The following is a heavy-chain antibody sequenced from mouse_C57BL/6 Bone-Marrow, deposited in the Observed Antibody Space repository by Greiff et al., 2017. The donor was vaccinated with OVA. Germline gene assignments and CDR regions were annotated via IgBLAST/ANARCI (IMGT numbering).Heavy chain of an antibody. CDR1: GFNIKDDY. Sequence: EVQLVESGAELVRPGASVKLSCTASGFNIKDDYMHWVKQRPEQGLEWIGWIDPENGDTEYASKFQGKATITADTSSNTAYLQLSSLTSEDTAVYYCTSYDYDDNAYWGQGTLVTVSA. D-gene: IGHD2-4*01. V-gene: IGHV14-4*01. J-gene: IGHJ3*01. CDR3: TSYDYDDNAY. CDR2: IDPENGDT.